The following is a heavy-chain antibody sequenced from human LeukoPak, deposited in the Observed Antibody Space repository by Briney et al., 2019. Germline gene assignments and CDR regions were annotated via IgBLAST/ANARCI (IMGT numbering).Heavy chain of an antibody. J-gene: IGHJ4*02. Sequence: PGGSLRLSCATSGFTFTDYGMNWVRQAPGKGLEWVSFVSGRTGVVHYADSVKGRFTISRDNSKNTLYLQMNSLRAEDTAVYYCARDYGSGSYTFDYWGQGTLVTVSS. CDR3: ARDYGSGSYTFDY. V-gene: IGHV3-48*01. D-gene: IGHD3-10*01. CDR2: VSGRTGVV. CDR1: GFTFTDYG.